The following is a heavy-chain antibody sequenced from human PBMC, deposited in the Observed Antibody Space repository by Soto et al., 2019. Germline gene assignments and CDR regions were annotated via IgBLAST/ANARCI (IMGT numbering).Heavy chain of an antibody. CDR1: GGSISSYY. J-gene: IGHJ6*02. CDR3: ARDRTRTGIAVAGTVPHYYYYGLDG. Sequence: SETLSLTCTVSGGSISSYYWSWIRQPAGKGLEWIGRIYTSGSTNYNPSLKSRVTMSVDTSKNQFSLKLRSVTAADTAVYYCARDRTRTGIAVAGTVPHYYYYGLDGWGQGTTVTVFS. V-gene: IGHV4-4*07. D-gene: IGHD6-19*01. CDR2: IYTSGST.